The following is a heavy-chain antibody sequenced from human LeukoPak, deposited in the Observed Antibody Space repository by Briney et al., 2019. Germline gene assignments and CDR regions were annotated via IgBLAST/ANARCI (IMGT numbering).Heavy chain of an antibody. D-gene: IGHD2-2*01. J-gene: IGHJ6*03. V-gene: IGHV5-51*01. CDR3: ARLGCSSTTCLAYPRYYYYYMDV. Sequence: GESLKISCKGSGYSFTNYWIGWVRQVPGKGLEWMGIIYPGDSDTRYSPSFQGQVTISVDKSISTAYLQWSSLKASDTAMYYCARLGCSSTTCLAYPRYYYYYMDVWGKGTTVTVSS. CDR1: GYSFTNYW. CDR2: IYPGDSDT.